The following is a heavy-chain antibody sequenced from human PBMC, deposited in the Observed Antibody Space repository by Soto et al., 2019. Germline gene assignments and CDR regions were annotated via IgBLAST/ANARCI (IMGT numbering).Heavy chain of an antibody. J-gene: IGHJ4*02. V-gene: IGHV3-33*01. D-gene: IGHD2-2*01. Sequence: QVQLVESGGGVVQPGRSLRLSCAASGFTFSGFGMHWVRQAPGKGLEWVAVIWYDGSKKYYADSVKGRFTVSRDDSKNTVYWQMNSLGAEDTAVYHGGRDIDTSCHYFFDYWGQGTLVSVSS. CDR3: GRDIDTSCHYFFDY. CDR1: GFTFSGFG. CDR2: IWYDGSKK.